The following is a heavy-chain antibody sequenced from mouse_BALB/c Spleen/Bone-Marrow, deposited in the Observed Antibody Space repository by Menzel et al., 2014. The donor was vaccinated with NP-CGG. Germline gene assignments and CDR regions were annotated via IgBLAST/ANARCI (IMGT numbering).Heavy chain of an antibody. Sequence: VQLQQSGAELAKPGASVKMSCKASGYTFTRYWMHWVKQRPGQGLEWIGYINPSTGYTEYNQKFKDKATSTADKSSSTAHMQLSSLTSEDSAVYYCVCGNYYLAYWGQGTLVTVSA. D-gene: IGHD2-1*01. CDR1: GYTFTRYW. J-gene: IGHJ3*01. V-gene: IGHV1-7*01. CDR2: INPSTGYT. CDR3: VCGNYYLAY.